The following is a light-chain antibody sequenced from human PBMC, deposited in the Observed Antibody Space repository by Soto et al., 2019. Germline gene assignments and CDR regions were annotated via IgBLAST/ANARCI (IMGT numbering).Light chain of an antibody. Sequence: QSALTQPPSVSGAPGQRVTISCPGSSSNIGAGYDVHWYQQRPGTAPKLLIFGTTNRHSRVPDRFSGSKSGTSAALAITGLQADDEGDYYCQSYDITLSARDVFGTGTKVTV. CDR2: GTT. CDR3: QSYDITLSARDV. V-gene: IGLV1-40*01. CDR1: SSNIGAGYD. J-gene: IGLJ1*01.